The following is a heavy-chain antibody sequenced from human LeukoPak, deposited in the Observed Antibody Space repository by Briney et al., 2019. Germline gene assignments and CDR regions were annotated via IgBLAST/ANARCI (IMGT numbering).Heavy chain of an antibody. D-gene: IGHD3-3*01. J-gene: IGHJ4*02. Sequence: PGGSLRLSCAASGFTFSSYAMHWVRQAPGKGLEWVAVISYGGDNKYYADSVKGRFTISRDNSKNTLCLQMNSLRAEDTAVYYCARDFEAHDLRPIGYWGQGTLVTVSS. V-gene: IGHV3-30*01. CDR2: ISYGGDNK. CDR3: ARDFEAHDLRPIGY. CDR1: GFTFSSYA.